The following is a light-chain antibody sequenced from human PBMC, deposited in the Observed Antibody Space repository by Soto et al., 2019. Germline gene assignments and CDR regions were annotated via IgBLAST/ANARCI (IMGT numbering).Light chain of an antibody. V-gene: IGKV3-15*01. CDR1: QAVGSN. CDR3: QQGYTSAIT. Sequence: IVLTQSPATLSVSPGERATLSCRASQAVGSNLAWYQQRPGQAPRLLIYDASTRATGIPHRFSGGGSGTDFTLTISSLQSDDFATYYCQQGYTSAITFGQGTRLEIK. CDR2: DAS. J-gene: IGKJ5*01.